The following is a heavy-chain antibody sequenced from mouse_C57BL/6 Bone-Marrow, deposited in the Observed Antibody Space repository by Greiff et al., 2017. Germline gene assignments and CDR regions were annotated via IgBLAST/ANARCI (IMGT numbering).Heavy chain of an antibody. J-gene: IGHJ4*01. CDR3: GRERYGNYPMDY. D-gene: IGHD2-10*02. Sequence: QVQLQQSGAELAKPGASVKLSCKASGYTFTSYWMHWVKQRPGQGLEWIGYINPSSGYTTYNQKFKDKATLTADKSSSTAYMQLSSLTYEDSAVYYCGRERYGNYPMDYWGQGTSVTVSS. CDR1: GYTFTSYW. CDR2: INPSSGYT. V-gene: IGHV1-7*01.